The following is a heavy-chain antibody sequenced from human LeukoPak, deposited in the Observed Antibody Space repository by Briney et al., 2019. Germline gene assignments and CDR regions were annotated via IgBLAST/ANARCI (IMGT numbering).Heavy chain of an antibody. Sequence: GASVKVSCKASGGTFSSYAISWVRQAPGQGLEWMGGIIPIFGTANYAQKFQGRVTITTDESTSTAYMELSSLRSEDTAVYYCARGVTGTTTAPLDYWGQGTLVTVSS. J-gene: IGHJ4*02. D-gene: IGHD1-7*01. CDR3: ARGVTGTTTAPLDY. CDR2: IIPIFGTA. CDR1: GGTFSSYA. V-gene: IGHV1-69*05.